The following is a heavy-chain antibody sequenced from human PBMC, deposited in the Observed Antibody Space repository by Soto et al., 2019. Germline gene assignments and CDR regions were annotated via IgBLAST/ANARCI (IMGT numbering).Heavy chain of an antibody. V-gene: IGHV1-18*01. CDR3: ARGDWGVAARPDFDY. D-gene: IGHD6-6*01. Sequence: ASVKVSCKAPGYTFTNYGVTWVRQAPGQGLEWMGWISAYNGNTRYAQKFQGRVTMTTDTSTSTAYMELRSLRSDDTAVYYCARGDWGVAARPDFDYWGQGTLVTVSS. CDR1: GYTFTNYG. J-gene: IGHJ4*02. CDR2: ISAYNGNT.